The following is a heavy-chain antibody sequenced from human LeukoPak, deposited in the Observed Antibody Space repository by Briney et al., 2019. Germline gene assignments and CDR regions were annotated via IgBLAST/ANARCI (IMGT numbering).Heavy chain of an antibody. CDR2: IYYSGST. D-gene: IGHD2-2*01. CDR3: ARRYCSSTSCYGDYGMDV. CDR1: GGSISSSSYY. V-gene: IGHV4-39*01. J-gene: IGHJ6*02. Sequence: SETLSLTCTVSGGSISSSSYYWGWIRQPPGKGLEWIGSIYYSGSTYYNPSLKSRVTISVDTSKNQFSLKPSSVTAADTAVYYCARRYCSSTSCYGDYGMDVWGQGTTVTVSS.